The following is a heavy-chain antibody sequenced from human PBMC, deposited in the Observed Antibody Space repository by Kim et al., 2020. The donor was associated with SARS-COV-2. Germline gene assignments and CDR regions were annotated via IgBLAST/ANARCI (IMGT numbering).Heavy chain of an antibody. CDR2: IYYSGST. V-gene: IGHV4-31*03. J-gene: IGHJ6*02. CDR1: GGSISSGGYY. D-gene: IGHD3-3*01. Sequence: SETLSLTCTVSGGSISSGGYYWSWIRQHPGKGLEWIGYIYYSGSTYYNPSLKSRVTISVDTSKNQFSLKLSSVTAADTAVYYCARVWVGDFWSGYSNYYYYGMDVWGQGTTVTVSS. CDR3: ARVWVGDFWSGYSNYYYYGMDV.